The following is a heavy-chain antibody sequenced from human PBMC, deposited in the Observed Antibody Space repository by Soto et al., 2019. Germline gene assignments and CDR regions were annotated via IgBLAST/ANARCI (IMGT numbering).Heavy chain of an antibody. CDR3: GRGVRFQTKVYYFDS. CDR1: GFTFSSNW. V-gene: IGHV3-7*04. J-gene: IGHJ4*02. CDR2: IKQDGSEE. D-gene: IGHD2-21*01. Sequence: SLRLSCAAAGFTFSSNWMSWVRQAPGKGLGWVAKIKQDGSEEYYVDSVKGRFIISRDNAKNTVYLQMNSLRAEDTAVYYCGRGVRFQTKVYYFDSWGQGTLVTVSS.